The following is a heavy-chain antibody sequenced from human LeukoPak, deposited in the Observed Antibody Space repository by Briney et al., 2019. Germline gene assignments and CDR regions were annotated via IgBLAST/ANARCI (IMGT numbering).Heavy chain of an antibody. D-gene: IGHD3-3*01. CDR3: ARVRPTIFGAIIEPYFDY. CDR1: GFTFSSYD. J-gene: IGHJ4*02. CDR2: ITSSGTSI. V-gene: IGHV3-48*03. Sequence: GGSLRLSCAASGFTFSSYDMIWLRQAPGKGLEWVSYITSSGTSIYYADSVKGRFTLSRDNTKNSLYLQMNSLRAEDTAVYYCARVRPTIFGAIIEPYFDYWGQGTLVTVSS.